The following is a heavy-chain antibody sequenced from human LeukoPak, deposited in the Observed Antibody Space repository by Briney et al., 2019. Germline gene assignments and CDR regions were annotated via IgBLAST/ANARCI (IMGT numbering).Heavy chain of an antibody. D-gene: IGHD2-15*01. J-gene: IGHJ5*02. CDR1: GDSVSSNSAA. V-gene: IGHV6-1*01. CDR3: ARDTGVRGSFGWFDP. CDR2: TYYRTKWDN. Sequence: SQTLSLTCAISGDSVSSNSAAWNWIRQSPSRGLEWLGRTYYRTKWDNDYAVSVKSRITINPDTSKNQFTLHLNSVTPEDTAVYYCARDTGVRGSFGWFDPSGQGTLVTVSS.